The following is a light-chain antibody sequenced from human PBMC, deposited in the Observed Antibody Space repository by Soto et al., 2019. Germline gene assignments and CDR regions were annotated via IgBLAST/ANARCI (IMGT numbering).Light chain of an antibody. J-gene: IGKJ4*01. CDR1: QDISNF. CDR3: QQYDYLSPLT. CDR2: DAS. Sequence: DIQMTQSPSSLSASIGDRVTITCQASQDISNFLNWYQQKPGKAPMLLIYDASILETGVPSRFSGSGFGTDFTFTISSLQPEDIGTYYCQQYDYLSPLTFGGGTKVGIK. V-gene: IGKV1-33*01.